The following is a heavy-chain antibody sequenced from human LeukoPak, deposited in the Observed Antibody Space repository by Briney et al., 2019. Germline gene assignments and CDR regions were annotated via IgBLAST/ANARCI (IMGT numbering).Heavy chain of an antibody. J-gene: IGHJ4*02. V-gene: IGHV1-2*02. Sequence: GASVKVSCKASGYTFTGYYMHWVRQAPGQGLEWMGWINPNSGGTNYAQKFQGRVTMTRDTSISTAYMELSRLRSDDTAVYYCARGPSILLWLQVVDYWGQGTLVTVSS. CDR2: INPNSGGT. CDR1: GYTFTGYY. CDR3: ARGPSILLWLQVVDY. D-gene: IGHD5-18*01.